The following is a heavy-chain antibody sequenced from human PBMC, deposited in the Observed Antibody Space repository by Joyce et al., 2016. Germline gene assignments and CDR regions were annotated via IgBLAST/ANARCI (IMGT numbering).Heavy chain of an antibody. CDR2: ISPILGIA. Sequence: QVQLVQSGAEVKKPGSSVKVSCKASGGTLSKYTISWVRQAPGQGLEWMGRISPILGIANFAQKFQGRVTVSADRSTDTAYMELSSLRFEDTAIYYCARDDFYDSTDYREYFQHWGQGTLVTVSS. CDR1: GGTLSKYT. J-gene: IGHJ1*01. CDR3: ARDDFYDSTDYREYFQH. V-gene: IGHV1-69*08. D-gene: IGHD3-22*01.